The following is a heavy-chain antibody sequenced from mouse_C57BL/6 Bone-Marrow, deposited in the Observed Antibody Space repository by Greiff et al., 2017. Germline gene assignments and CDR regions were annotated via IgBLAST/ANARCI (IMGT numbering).Heavy chain of an antibody. CDR3: ARRDCYFDY. V-gene: IGHV1-78*01. Sequence: VKLQESDAELVKPGASVKISCKASGYTFTGHTIHWMKQRPEQGLEWIGYIYPGDGSTNYNEKFKGKAKLTADKSSSTAYMQLNSLTSKDAAVYFCARRDCYFDYWGKGTTLTVSS. CDR2: IYPGDGST. CDR1: GYTFTGHT. J-gene: IGHJ2*01.